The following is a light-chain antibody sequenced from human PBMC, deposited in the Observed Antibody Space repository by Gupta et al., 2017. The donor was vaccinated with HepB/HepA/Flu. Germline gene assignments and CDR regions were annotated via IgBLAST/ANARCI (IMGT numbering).Light chain of an antibody. J-gene: IGKJ2*01. V-gene: IGKV1-39*01. Sequence: DIQMTQSPSSLSASVGDRVTITCRASQSISSHLNWYQQTPGKAPKFLIYDASTVQSGVPSRFSGSGSGTDFTLTISRLHPEDFASYYCQQKDNSPHAFGRGTKLEIK. CDR2: DAS. CDR1: QSISSH. CDR3: QQKDNSPHA.